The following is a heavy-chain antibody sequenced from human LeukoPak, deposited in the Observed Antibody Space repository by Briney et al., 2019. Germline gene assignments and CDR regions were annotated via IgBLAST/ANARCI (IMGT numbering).Heavy chain of an antibody. CDR2: INPNSGGT. D-gene: IGHD3-22*01. V-gene: IGHV1-2*02. Sequence: GASVKVSCKASGYTFTGYYMHWVRQAPGQGLEWMGWINPNSGGTNYAQKFQGRVTTTRDTSISTAYMELSRLRSDDTAVYYCARDPIHYYDSSGLKGFDPWGQGTLVTVSS. J-gene: IGHJ5*02. CDR3: ARDPIHYYDSSGLKGFDP. CDR1: GYTFTGYY.